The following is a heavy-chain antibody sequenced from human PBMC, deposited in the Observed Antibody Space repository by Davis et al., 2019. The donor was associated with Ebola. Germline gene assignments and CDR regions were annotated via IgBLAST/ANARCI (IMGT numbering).Heavy chain of an antibody. Sequence: PGGSLRLSCAASGFTFTSYWMNWVRQAPGEGLEWVANIRQDGSAVHYVDSVKGRFTISRDNAKNSLYLQMNSLRAEDTAVYYCAIPIAVAGEFDYWGQGTLVTVSS. V-gene: IGHV3-7*01. CDR2: IRQDGSAV. CDR1: GFTFTSYW. D-gene: IGHD6-19*01. J-gene: IGHJ4*02. CDR3: AIPIAVAGEFDY.